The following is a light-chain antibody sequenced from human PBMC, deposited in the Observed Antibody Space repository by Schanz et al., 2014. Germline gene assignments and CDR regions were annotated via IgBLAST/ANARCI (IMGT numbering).Light chain of an antibody. V-gene: IGLV2-8*01. CDR1: SSDVGGYNY. Sequence: QSALTQPPSASGSPGQLVTISCTGTSSDVGGYNYVSWYQQHPGKAPKLMIFDVNQRPSGVPDRFSGSKSGNTASLTVSGLQAEDEADYYCSSYGGNLGVFGTGTKLTVL. CDR3: SSYGGNLGV. J-gene: IGLJ1*01. CDR2: DVN.